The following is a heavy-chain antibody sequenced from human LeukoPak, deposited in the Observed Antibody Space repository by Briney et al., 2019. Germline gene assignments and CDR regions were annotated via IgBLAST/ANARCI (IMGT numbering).Heavy chain of an antibody. V-gene: IGHV4-39*01. Sequence: SETLSLTCTVSGGSISSSSYYWGWIRQPPGKGLEWVGSIYYSGNTYYNPSLKSRVTISVDTSKNQFSLKLNSVAAADTAVYYCARQQPEVDYWGQGTLVTVSS. D-gene: IGHD1-14*01. J-gene: IGHJ4*02. CDR2: IYYSGNT. CDR1: GGSISSSSYY. CDR3: ARQQPEVDY.